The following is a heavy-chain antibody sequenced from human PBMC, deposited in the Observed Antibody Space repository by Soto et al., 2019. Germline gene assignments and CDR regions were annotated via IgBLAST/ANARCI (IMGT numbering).Heavy chain of an antibody. J-gene: IGHJ4*02. CDR2: ISSDGGRT. CDR1: GCTFSDYW. CDR3: ARDWYHHSGSYLDY. V-gene: IGHV3-74*01. D-gene: IGHD3-10*01. Sequence: PGGSLRLSCAVSGCTFSDYWMHWGRQVPGQGLVWVSRISSDGGRTDYADSVKGRFTISRDNAKNTLFLQMDSLRAEDTAVYYCARDWYHHSGSYLDYWGQGTLVTVSS.